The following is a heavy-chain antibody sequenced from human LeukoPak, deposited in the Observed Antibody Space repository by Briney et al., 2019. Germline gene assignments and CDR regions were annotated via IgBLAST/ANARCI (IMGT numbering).Heavy chain of an antibody. CDR1: GGSISSYY. CDR3: ARDFEDAFDI. CDR2: IYNSGST. J-gene: IGHJ3*02. Sequence: SETLSLTCTVSGGSISSYYWNWIRQPPGKGLEWIGYIYNSGSTNNNPSLKSRVTISVDTSKNQFSLKLSSVTAADTAVYYCARDFEDAFDIWGQGTMVTVSS. V-gene: IGHV4-59*01.